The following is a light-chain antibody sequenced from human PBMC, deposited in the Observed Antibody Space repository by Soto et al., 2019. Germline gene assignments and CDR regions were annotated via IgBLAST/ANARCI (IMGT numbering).Light chain of an antibody. J-gene: IGKJ2*01. CDR2: WAS. V-gene: IGKV4-1*01. CDR3: QQYYSTPRT. Sequence: DIVMTQSPDSLAVSLGERATINCKSSQSVLYRSNIKNYLAWYQQKPGQPPKLLIYWASTRESGVPDRFSGSGSGTDFTLTISSLQAEDVAVYYCQQYYSTPRTFGQGTKLEIK. CDR1: QSVLYRSNIKNY.